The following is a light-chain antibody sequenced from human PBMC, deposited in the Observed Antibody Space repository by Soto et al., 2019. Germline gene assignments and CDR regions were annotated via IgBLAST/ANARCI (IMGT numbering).Light chain of an antibody. CDR2: EVN. CDR3: SSYAGSNSFGV. V-gene: IGLV2-8*01. J-gene: IGLJ2*01. Sequence: QSALTQPASASGSPGQSVTISCTGTSSDVGGYNYVSWYQQHPGKAPKLMIYEVNKRPSGVPDRFSGSKSGNTASLTVSGLQAEDEADYYRSSYAGSNSFGVFGGGTKLTVL. CDR1: SSDVGGYNY.